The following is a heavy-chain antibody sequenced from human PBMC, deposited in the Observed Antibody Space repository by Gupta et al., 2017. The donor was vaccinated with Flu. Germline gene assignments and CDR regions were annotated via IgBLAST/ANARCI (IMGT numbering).Heavy chain of an antibody. V-gene: IGHV1-3*04. CDR3: ARRLSSSDWDDVFDI. Sequence: QAPGQRPEWMGWINTDNGNTKYSQKFQGRVTITRDTSASTVYLELSSLRSEDTAVYYCARRLSSSDWDDVFDIWGQGTSATVSS. CDR2: INTDNGNT. J-gene: IGHJ3*02. D-gene: IGHD2-2*01.